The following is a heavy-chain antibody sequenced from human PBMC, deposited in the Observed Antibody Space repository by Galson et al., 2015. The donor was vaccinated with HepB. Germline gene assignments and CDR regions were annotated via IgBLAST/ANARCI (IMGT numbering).Heavy chain of an antibody. CDR2: IAHDGINK. CDR1: GFTFSSYA. J-gene: IGHJ5*02. V-gene: IGHV3-30-3*01. CDR3: VRDLCSSCNYFDT. Sequence: SLRLSCAASGFTFSSYAMHWVRQTPGKGLEWVAFIAHDGINKFYPDSVKGRFTVSRDYSNNTLYLQMNSVRDEDTGVYYCVRDLCSSCNYFDTWGQGTLATVSS. D-gene: IGHD6-13*01.